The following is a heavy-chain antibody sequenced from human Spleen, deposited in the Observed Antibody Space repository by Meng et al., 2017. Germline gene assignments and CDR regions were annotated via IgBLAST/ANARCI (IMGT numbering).Heavy chain of an antibody. CDR2: INPDNGDT. CDR1: GYTFTTFS. Sequence: QGQRVQSGAEVKRPGASVKVSCRASGYTFTTFSIHWVRQAPGQRLEWMGWINPDNGDTQYAQNFQGRVTMTSDTSISTVYMELNGLRSDDTAVYYCARDEDISAAGKLFGDYWGQGTLVTVSS. J-gene: IGHJ4*02. D-gene: IGHD6-13*01. V-gene: IGHV1-2*02. CDR3: ARDEDISAAGKLFGDY.